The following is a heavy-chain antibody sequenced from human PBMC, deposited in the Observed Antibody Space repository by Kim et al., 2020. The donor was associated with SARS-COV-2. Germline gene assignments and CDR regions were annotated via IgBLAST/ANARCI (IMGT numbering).Heavy chain of an antibody. Sequence: KNARRFQGRVTMTRDTSISTVYMELSRLKSDDTAVYYCARGANTLSAFDLWGQGTMVTVSS. CDR3: ARGANTLSAFDL. J-gene: IGHJ3*01. V-gene: IGHV1-2*02.